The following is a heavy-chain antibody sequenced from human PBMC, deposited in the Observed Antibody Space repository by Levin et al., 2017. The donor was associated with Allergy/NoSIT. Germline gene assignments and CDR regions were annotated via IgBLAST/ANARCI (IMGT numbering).Heavy chain of an antibody. CDR1: GYSFTSYW. Sequence: GGSLRLSCKGSGYSFTSYWISWVRQMPGKGLEWMGRIDPSDSYTNYSPSFQGHVTISADKSISTAYLQWSSLKASDTAMYYCARHGAGLYYYDSSGYPWDAFDIWGQGTMVTVSS. CDR3: ARHGAGLYYYDSSGYPWDAFDI. J-gene: IGHJ3*02. V-gene: IGHV5-10-1*01. CDR2: IDPSDSYT. D-gene: IGHD3-22*01.